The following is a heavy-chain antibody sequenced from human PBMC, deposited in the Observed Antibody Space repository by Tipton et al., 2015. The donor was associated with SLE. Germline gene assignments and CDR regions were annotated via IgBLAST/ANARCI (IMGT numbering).Heavy chain of an antibody. CDR1: GGSISSSSYY. CDR3: ARQQRRAFDI. Sequence: TLSLTCTVSGGSISSSSYYCGWIRQPPGKGLESIGSIYYSGSTYYNPSLKSRVTISVDTSKNQFSLKLSSVTAADTAVYYCARQQRRAFDIWGQGTMVTVSS. J-gene: IGHJ3*02. D-gene: IGHD5-18*01. V-gene: IGHV4-39*01. CDR2: IYYSGST.